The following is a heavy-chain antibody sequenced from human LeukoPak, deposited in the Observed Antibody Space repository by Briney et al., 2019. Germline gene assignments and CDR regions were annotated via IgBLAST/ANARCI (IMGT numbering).Heavy chain of an antibody. J-gene: IGHJ1*01. D-gene: IGHD2-8*01. Sequence: GASVKVSCKASGYTFTSYDINWVRQATGQGLEWMGWMNPNSGNTGYAQKFQGRVTMTRNTSISTAYMELSSMRSEDTAVYYCATSPQLLYSPEYCLQWGQGTVVTVSS. CDR3: ATSPQLLYSPEYCLQ. V-gene: IGHV1-8*01. CDR2: MNPNSGNT. CDR1: GYTFTSYD.